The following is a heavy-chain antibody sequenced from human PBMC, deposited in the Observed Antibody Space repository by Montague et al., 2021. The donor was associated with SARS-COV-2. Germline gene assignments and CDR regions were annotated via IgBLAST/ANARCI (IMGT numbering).Heavy chain of an antibody. D-gene: IGHD1-26*01. V-gene: IGHV4-34*01. CDR1: GGSFSGYY. J-gene: IGHJ4*02. Sequence: SETLSLTCAVYGGSFSGYYWSWIRQPPGKGLEWIGEINHSGSTKYNPSLKSRVSMSVDKSWNQFSLRLTSVTAADTAIYSCARGGGGRSDLAYWGQGTLVTVSS. CDR2: INHSGST. CDR3: ARGGGGRSDLAY.